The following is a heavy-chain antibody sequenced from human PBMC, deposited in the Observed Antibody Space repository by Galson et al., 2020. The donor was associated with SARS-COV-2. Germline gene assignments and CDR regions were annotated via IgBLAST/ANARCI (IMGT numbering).Heavy chain of an antibody. CDR3: ARAQLRTIFGVVTEALDDLDF. Sequence: TGGSLRLSCTASGFTFSTYSMNWVRQAPGKGLEWVSFISSSSSYIYYADSVKGRFTISRDNAKNSLYLQMNSLRAEDTAGYYCARAQLRTIFGVVTEALDDLDFWGQGTMVTVS. CDR2: ISSSSSYI. D-gene: IGHD3-3*01. J-gene: IGHJ3*01. CDR1: GFTFSTYS. V-gene: IGHV3-21*01.